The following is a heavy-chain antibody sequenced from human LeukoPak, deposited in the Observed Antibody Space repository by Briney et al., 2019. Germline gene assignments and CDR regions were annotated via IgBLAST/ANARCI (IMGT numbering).Heavy chain of an antibody. CDR1: GFTFSSYW. V-gene: IGHV3-74*01. CDR3: ARGRADYDFWSGYYHYMDV. Sequence: GGSLRLSCAASGFTFSSYWMHWVRQAPGKGLVWVSRINSDGSSTSYADSVKGRFTISRDNAKNTLYLQMSSLRAEDTAVYYCARGRADYDFWSGYYHYMDVWGKGTTVTVS. D-gene: IGHD3-3*01. CDR2: INSDGSST. J-gene: IGHJ6*03.